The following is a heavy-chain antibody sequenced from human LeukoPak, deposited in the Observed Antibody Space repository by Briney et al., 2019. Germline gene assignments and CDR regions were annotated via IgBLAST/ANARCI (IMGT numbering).Heavy chain of an antibody. V-gene: IGHV3-23*01. CDR3: AKDLFSQGAAAGTGPFDY. D-gene: IGHD6-13*01. J-gene: IGHJ4*02. CDR2: ISGSGGST. Sequence: PGGSLRLSCAASGFTLSSYAMSWVRQAPGKGLKWVSAISGSGGSTYYADSVKGRFTISRDNSKSTLYLQMNSLRAEDTAVYYCAKDLFSQGAAAGTGPFDYWGQGTLVTVSS. CDR1: GFTLSSYA.